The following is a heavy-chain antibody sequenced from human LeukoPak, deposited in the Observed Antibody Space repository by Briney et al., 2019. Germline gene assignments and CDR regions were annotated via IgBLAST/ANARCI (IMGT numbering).Heavy chain of an antibody. CDR1: GFTFSSYG. CDR2: IWYDGSNK. CDR3: ARRERIGYCSSTSCNNYYYYMDV. D-gene: IGHD2-2*01. Sequence: TVRSLRLSCAASGFTFSSYGMHWVRQAPGKGLEWVAVIWYDGSNKYYADSVKGRFTISRDNSKNTLYLQMNSLRAEDTAVYYCARRERIGYCSSTSCNNYYYYMDVWGKGTTVTVSS. J-gene: IGHJ6*03. V-gene: IGHV3-33*01.